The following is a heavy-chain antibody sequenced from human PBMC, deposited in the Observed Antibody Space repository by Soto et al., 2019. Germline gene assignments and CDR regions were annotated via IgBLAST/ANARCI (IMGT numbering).Heavy chain of an antibody. Sequence: ASVKGSCKASGYTFTSYAMHWVRQAPGQRLEWMGWINAGNGNTKYSQKFQGRVTITRDTSASTAYMELNSLRSEDTAVYYCETIPDGEYAPDYLGKGNL. CDR2: INAGNGNT. D-gene: IGHD4-17*01. CDR1: GYTFTSYA. J-gene: IGHJ4*02. V-gene: IGHV1-3*01. CDR3: ETIPDGEYAPDY.